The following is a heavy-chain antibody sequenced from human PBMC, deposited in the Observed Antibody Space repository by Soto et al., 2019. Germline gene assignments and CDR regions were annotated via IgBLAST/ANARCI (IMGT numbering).Heavy chain of an antibody. CDR2: IYPGDSDT. V-gene: IGHV5-51*01. D-gene: IGHD6-19*01. Sequence: PGESLKISCKGSGYTFTTYWIAWVRQMPGKGLEWMGIIYPGDSDTRFSPSFQGQVTISADTSISTAYLQWSSLKASDTVMYYCARLLAGSRFDPRGQGTLVTVSS. CDR3: ARLLAGSRFDP. CDR1: GYTFTTYW. J-gene: IGHJ5*02.